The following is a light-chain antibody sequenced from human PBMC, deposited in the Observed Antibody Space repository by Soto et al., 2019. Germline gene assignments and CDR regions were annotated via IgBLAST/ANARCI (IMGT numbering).Light chain of an antibody. CDR2: GAF. V-gene: IGKV3-15*01. J-gene: IGKJ2*01. CDR3: QQYHKWPHT. CDR1: QSVDIN. Sequence: EIVMTQSPATLSVSPGGRATLSCRASQSVDINLAWYQQRPGQSPRLLVYGAFTRSAGLPARFSVRGSGTEFTLTVSSLQFEDFTGYYCQQYHKWPHTFCQGNKLSI.